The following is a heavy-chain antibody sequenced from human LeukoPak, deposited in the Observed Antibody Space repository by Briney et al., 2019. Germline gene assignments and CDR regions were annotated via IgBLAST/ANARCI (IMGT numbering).Heavy chain of an antibody. V-gene: IGHV1-2*02. Sequence: GASVKVSCKASGYTFTGYYMHWVRQAPGQGLEWMGWINPNSGGTNYAQKFQGRVTMTRDTSISTAYMELSRLRSDDTAVYYCAREAIAAAVTWFDPWGQGTLVTVSS. J-gene: IGHJ5*02. CDR3: AREAIAAAVTWFDP. CDR2: INPNSGGT. D-gene: IGHD6-13*01. CDR1: GYTFTGYY.